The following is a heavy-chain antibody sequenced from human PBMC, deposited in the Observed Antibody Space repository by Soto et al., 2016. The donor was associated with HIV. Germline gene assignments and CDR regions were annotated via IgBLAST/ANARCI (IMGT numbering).Heavy chain of an antibody. CDR1: GGSFSGYY. CDR3: ARPLSGAGIGLRXFQS. J-gene: IGHJ1*01. Sequence: QVQLEQWGTGLLKPSETLSLTCAVYGGSFSGYYWTWIRQSPGKGLEWIGEVDHTGKTNCNASLKSRVTMSVDTSKNQFSLRMASVTAADTAVYFCARPLSGAGIGLRXFQSWGQGTWSSSHQ. CDR2: VDHTGKT. V-gene: IGHV4-34*02. D-gene: IGHD1-26*01.